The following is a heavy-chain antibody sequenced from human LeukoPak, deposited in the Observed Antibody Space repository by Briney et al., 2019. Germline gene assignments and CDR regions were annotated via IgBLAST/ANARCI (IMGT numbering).Heavy chain of an antibody. J-gene: IGHJ3*02. CDR1: GGTFSIYT. D-gene: IGHD2-2*01. CDR2: IIPIFGIA. Sequence: GASVTVSCKASGGTFSIYTISWVRKAPGQGLEWMGRIIPIFGIANYAQKFQGRVTITADKSTSTAYMELSSLRSEDTAVYYCASSPRYCSSTSCFKSDAFDIWGQGTMDTVYS. CDR3: ASSPRYCSSTSCFKSDAFDI. V-gene: IGHV1-69*02.